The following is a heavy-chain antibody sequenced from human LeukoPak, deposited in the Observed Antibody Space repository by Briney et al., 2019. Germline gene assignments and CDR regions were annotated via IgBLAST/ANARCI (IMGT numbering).Heavy chain of an antibody. CDR1: GFTFSSYE. D-gene: IGHD3-10*01. V-gene: IGHV3-48*03. CDR3: AKDLGSGSYYGGSFDY. CDR2: ISSSGSTI. J-gene: IGHJ4*02. Sequence: GGSLRLSCAASGFTFSSYEMNWVRQAPGKGLEWVSYISSSGSTIYYADSVKGRFTISRDNAKNSLYLQMNSLRAEDTAVYYCAKDLGSGSYYGGSFDYWGQGTLVTVSS.